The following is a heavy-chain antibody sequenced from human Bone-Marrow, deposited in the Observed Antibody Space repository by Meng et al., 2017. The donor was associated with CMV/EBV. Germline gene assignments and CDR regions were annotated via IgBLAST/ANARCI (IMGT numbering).Heavy chain of an antibody. CDR3: ARGNEWGWNYNDY. J-gene: IGHJ4*02. D-gene: IGHD1-26*01. Sequence: GGSLRLSCKGSGYSFTSYWIGWVRQMPGKGLEWMGIIYPGDSDTRYSPSFQGQVTISADKSISTAYLQWSSLKASDTAMYYCARGNEWGWNYNDYWGQGTLVTVSS. CDR2: IYPGDSDT. V-gene: IGHV5-51*01. CDR1: GYSFTSYW.